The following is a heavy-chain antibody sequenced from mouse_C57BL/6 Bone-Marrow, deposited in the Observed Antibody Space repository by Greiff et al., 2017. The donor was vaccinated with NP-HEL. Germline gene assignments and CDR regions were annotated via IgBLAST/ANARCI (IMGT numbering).Heavy chain of an antibody. D-gene: IGHD1-1*01. CDR1: GYAFTNYL. V-gene: IGHV1-54*01. Sequence: QVQLQQSGAELVRPGTSVKLSCKASGYAFTNYLIQWVKQRPGQGLEWIGVISPRSGGTNYNEKFKRTATLPAAKSSSTAYMQLSSLTSEDSAVYFCARRIITKEVALDYWGQGTTLTVSS. CDR2: ISPRSGGT. J-gene: IGHJ2*01. CDR3: ARRIITKEVALDY.